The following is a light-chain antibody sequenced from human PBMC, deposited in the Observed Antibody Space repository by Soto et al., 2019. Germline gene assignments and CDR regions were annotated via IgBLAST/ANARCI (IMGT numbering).Light chain of an antibody. J-gene: IGKJ5*01. Sequence: DIQMTQSPSSLSSSVGYRFTITCLSSQGIGNYLAWYQQRPGKVPKLLIYAASTLQSGVPSRFSGSGSGPDFTLTISSLQPEDVAVYHCQQRSNWPSITFGQGTRLEI. V-gene: IGKV1-27*01. CDR3: QQRSNWPSIT. CDR2: AAS. CDR1: QGIGNY.